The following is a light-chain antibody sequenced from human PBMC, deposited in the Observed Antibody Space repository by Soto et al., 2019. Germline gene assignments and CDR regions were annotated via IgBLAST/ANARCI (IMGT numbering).Light chain of an antibody. CDR1: QSVRSTY. CDR3: QQRSNWPT. J-gene: IGKJ5*01. CDR2: DAS. V-gene: IGKV3D-20*02. Sequence: EIVLRQSPGTLSLSPGERATLSCRASQSVRSTYLAWYQQKPGQAPRLLIYDASNRATGIPARFSGSGYGTDFTLTISSLEPEDFAVYYCQQRSNWPTFGQGTRLEIK.